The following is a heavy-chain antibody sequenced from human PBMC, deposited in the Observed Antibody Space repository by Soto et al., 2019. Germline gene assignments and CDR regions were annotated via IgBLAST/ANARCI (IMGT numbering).Heavy chain of an antibody. V-gene: IGHV3-23*01. Sequence: EVQLLESGGGLVQPGGSLRLSCAASGFTFSSYSMSWVRQAPGKGLEWVSGISGGGGRTYYADSVKGRFTISRDNSKNTLYLQMNRLRAEDTALYYCAKGHDWLRDSGGDAFDIWGQGTMVTVSS. D-gene: IGHD3-9*01. CDR1: GFTFSSYS. CDR2: ISGGGGRT. J-gene: IGHJ3*02. CDR3: AKGHDWLRDSGGDAFDI.